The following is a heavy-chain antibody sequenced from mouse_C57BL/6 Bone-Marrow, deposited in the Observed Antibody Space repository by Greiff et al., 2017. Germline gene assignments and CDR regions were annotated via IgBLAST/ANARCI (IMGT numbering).Heavy chain of an antibody. D-gene: IGHD1-1*01. CDR1: GYTFTSYW. J-gene: IGHJ2*01. CDR2: IYPGNSDT. V-gene: IGHV1-5*01. Sequence: EVQLQQSGTVLARPGASVKMSCKTSGYTFTSYWMHWVKQRPGPGLEWIGAIYPGNSDTSYNQKFKGKAKLTAVTSASTAYMELSSLTNEDSAVYYCTRRCFTTVVAFDYWGQGTTLTVSS. CDR3: TRRCFTTVVAFDY.